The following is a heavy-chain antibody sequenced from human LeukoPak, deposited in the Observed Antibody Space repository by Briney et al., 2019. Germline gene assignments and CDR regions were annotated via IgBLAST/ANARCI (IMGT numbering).Heavy chain of an antibody. CDR3: ARVGWELPGPLVPDDVY. V-gene: IGHV3-7*01. CDR2: IKQDGSGK. D-gene: IGHD1-26*01. Sequence: GGSLRLSCAASGFTFSSYWMSWVRQAPGKGLEWVANIKQDGSGKYYVDSVKGRFTISRDNAKNSLYLQMNSLRAEDTAVYYCARVGWELPGPLVPDDVYWGQGTLVTVSS. J-gene: IGHJ4*02. CDR1: GFTFSSYW.